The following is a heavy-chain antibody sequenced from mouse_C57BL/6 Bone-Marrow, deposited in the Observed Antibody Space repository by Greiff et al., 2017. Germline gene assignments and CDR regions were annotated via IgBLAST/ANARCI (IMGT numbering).Heavy chain of an antibody. D-gene: IGHD4-1*01. J-gene: IGHJ2*01. Sequence: QVQLQQPGAELVKPGASVKLSCKASGYTFTSYWMQWVKQRPGQGLELIGDIDPSDICTNYNQKFKGKATLTVHTSSSTAYMQLSSLTSEGAAVYNCARQERGRDVWGQGTTLTVSS. CDR3: ARQERGRDV. V-gene: IGHV1-50*01. CDR2: IDPSDICT. CDR1: GYTFTSYW.